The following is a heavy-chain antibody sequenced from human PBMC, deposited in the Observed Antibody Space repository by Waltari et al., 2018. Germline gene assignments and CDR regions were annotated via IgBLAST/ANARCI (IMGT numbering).Heavy chain of an antibody. J-gene: IGHJ4*02. CDR3: AKDRRFVMWLSWDFFDY. D-gene: IGHD3-3*01. Sequence: QVQLVESGGGVVQPGRSVRLSCAASGFTFSDYGMHWARQAPGKGLEWLAVTSYDGSDTYYADSVKGRFTVSRDNSQNTVYLHINSLRSEDTAMYYCAKDRRFVMWLSWDFFDYWGQGTLVTVSS. CDR2: TSYDGSDT. V-gene: IGHV3-30*18. CDR1: GFTFSDYG.